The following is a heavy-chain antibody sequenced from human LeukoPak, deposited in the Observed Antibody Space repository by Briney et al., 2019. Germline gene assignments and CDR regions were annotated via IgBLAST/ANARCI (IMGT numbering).Heavy chain of an antibody. CDR1: GFSFSNAW. Sequence: GGSLRLSCAASGFSFSNAWMIWVRQAPGKGLEWVGRIKTETDGGTTDYAAPVKGRFTISRDDSKNTLYLRMNSLKSEDTGVYYCTKVVLPVHFDYWGQGTLVTVAS. J-gene: IGHJ4*02. V-gene: IGHV3-15*01. CDR3: TKVVLPVHFDY. D-gene: IGHD2-8*01. CDR2: IKTETDGGTT.